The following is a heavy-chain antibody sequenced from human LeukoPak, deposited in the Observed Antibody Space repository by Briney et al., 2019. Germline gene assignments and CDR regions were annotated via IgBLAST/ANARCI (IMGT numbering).Heavy chain of an antibody. CDR3: ATVLRVCSSTSCYTVLGAFDI. D-gene: IGHD2-2*02. J-gene: IGHJ3*02. CDR1: GYTLTELS. CDR2: FDPKDGET. Sequence: GASVKVSCKVSGYTLTELSMHWVRQAPGKGLEWMGGFDPKDGETIYAQKFQGRVTMTEDTSTDTAYMELSSLRSEDTAVYYCATVLRVCSSTSCYTVLGAFDIWGQGTMVTVSS. V-gene: IGHV1-24*01.